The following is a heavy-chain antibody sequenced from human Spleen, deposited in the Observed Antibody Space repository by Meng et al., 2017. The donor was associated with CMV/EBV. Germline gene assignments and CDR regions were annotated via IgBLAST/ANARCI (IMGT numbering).Heavy chain of an antibody. Sequence: AAPGFTFNNYAMTWVRQAPGKGLEWVSGISGGGTTYYADSVKGRFTISRDNSKNTLFLLMDSLRAEDTAVYYCAKDLRRGYTYGCTDYWGQGTLVTVSS. V-gene: IGHV3-23*01. CDR2: ISGGGTT. CDR1: GFTFNNYA. D-gene: IGHD5-18*01. J-gene: IGHJ4*02. CDR3: AKDLRRGYTYGCTDY.